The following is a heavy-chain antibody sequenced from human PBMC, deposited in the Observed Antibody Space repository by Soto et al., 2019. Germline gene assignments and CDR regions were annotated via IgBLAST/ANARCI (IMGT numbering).Heavy chain of an antibody. Sequence: GGSLRLSCSASGFTFSSYAMSGVRQAPGKGLEWVSAISGSGGSTYYADSVKGRFTISRDNSKNTLYLQMNSLRAEDTAVYYCAKPYLRGYSGYGPWGQGTLVTVSS. CDR2: ISGSGGST. V-gene: IGHV3-23*01. D-gene: IGHD5-12*01. CDR3: AKPYLRGYSGYGP. CDR1: GFTFSSYA. J-gene: IGHJ5*02.